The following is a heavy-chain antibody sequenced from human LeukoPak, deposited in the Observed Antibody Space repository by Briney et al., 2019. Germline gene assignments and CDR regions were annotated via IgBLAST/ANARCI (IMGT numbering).Heavy chain of an antibody. J-gene: IGHJ4*02. CDR2: IYYSGST. CDR1: GVSISSYY. CDR3: ARGGAGNFDY. Sequence: PSETLSLTCTVSGVSISSYYWSWIRQPPGKGLEWIGYIYYSGSTNYNPSLKSRVTISVDTSKNQFSLKLSSVTAADTAVYYCARGGAGNFDYWGQGTLVTVSS. D-gene: IGHD1-26*01. V-gene: IGHV4-59*01.